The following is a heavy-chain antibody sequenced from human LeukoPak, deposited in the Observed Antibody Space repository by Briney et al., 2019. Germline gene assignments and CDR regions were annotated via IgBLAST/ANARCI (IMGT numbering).Heavy chain of an antibody. J-gene: IGHJ4*02. CDR3: ARGNFRRDGYNFDY. Sequence: GGSLRLSCAASGVIFSGYGMHWVRQAPGKGLEWVAVIWYDGSNKYYADSVQGRFTLPRDNSQNTLYLQLTSLRAEDTALFYCARGNFRRDGYNFDYWGQGTLVTVSS. V-gene: IGHV3-33*01. CDR1: GVIFSGYG. CDR2: IWYDGSNK. D-gene: IGHD5-24*01.